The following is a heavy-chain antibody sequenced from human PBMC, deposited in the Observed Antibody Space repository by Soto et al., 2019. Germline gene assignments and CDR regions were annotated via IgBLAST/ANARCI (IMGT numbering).Heavy chain of an antibody. V-gene: IGHV1-2*02. D-gene: IGHD3-22*01. J-gene: IGHJ4*02. Sequence: ASVKVSCKASGYTFTGYYMHWVRQAPGQGLEWMGWINPNSGGTNYAQKFQGRVTMTRDTSISTACMELSRLRSDDTAVYYCARDPPYYYDSSGYYYYFDYWGQGTLVTVSS. CDR3: ARDPPYYYDSSGYYYYFDY. CDR1: GYTFTGYY. CDR2: INPNSGGT.